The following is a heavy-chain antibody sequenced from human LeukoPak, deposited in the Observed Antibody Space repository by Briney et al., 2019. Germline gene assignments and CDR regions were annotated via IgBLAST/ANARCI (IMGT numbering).Heavy chain of an antibody. V-gene: IGHV4-59*01. CDR2: IYYSGST. CDR3: ARGLTSGYYGHYYMDV. J-gene: IGHJ6*03. D-gene: IGHD3-22*01. Sequence: SETLSLTCTVSGGSISSYHWSWIRQPPGKGLEWIGFIYYSGSTNYNPSLKSRVIISLDTSKNQFSLKLSSVTAADTAVYYCARGLTSGYYGHYYMDVWGKGTTVTVSS. CDR1: GGSISSYH.